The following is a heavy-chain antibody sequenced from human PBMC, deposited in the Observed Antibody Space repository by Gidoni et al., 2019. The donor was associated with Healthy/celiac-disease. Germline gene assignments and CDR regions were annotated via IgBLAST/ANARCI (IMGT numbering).Heavy chain of an antibody. CDR3: ARTLVAAACHAMDY. V-gene: IGHV4-4*03. CDR1: CGSLSSSYW. CDR2: SDHSGST. Sequence: QEVLLEACAGRVKPPGTLPLTCSVACGSLSSSYWWSWVRKPPGKGLGWIGESDHSGSTNYNKSRISRVTISVDKSKNQFILRLSSETAAYKAVDYCARTLVAAACHAMDYWGQGTLVTVSS. D-gene: IGHD6-13*01. J-gene: IGHJ4*01.